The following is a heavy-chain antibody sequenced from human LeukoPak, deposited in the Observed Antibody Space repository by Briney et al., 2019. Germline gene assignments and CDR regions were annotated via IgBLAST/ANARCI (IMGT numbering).Heavy chain of an antibody. D-gene: IGHD3-10*01. CDR3: ARDLDSGSYVLDY. CDR2: ISSSSSYI. CDR1: GFTFSSYS. V-gene: IGHV3-21*01. Sequence: GRSLRLSCAASGFTFSSYSMNWVRQAPGKGLEWVSSISSSSSYIYYADSVKGRFTISRDNAKNSLYLQMNSLRAEDTAVYYCARDLDSGSYVLDYWGQGTLVTVSS. J-gene: IGHJ4*02.